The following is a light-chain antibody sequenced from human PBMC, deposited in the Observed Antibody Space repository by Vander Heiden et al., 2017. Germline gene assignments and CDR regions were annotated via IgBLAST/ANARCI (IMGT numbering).Light chain of an antibody. CDR2: DAS. CDR1: QDISNY. V-gene: IGKV1-33*01. J-gene: IGKJ4*01. Sequence: IQMPHSPSSLPASVGDRVTITCQASQDISNYLNWYQQKPGKAPKLLIYDASKLETGVPARFSGSGSGKDFTFTISSLQPEDIATYYCQQYANLPLTFGSGTKVEIK. CDR3: QQYANLPLT.